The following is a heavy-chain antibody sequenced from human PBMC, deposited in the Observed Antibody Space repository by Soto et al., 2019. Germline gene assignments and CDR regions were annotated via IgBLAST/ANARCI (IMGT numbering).Heavy chain of an antibody. CDR3: AKGRSYGGNSYYFDY. CDR1: GGSISSSNW. J-gene: IGHJ4*02. CDR2: IYHSGST. Sequence: SETLSLTCAVSGGSISSSNWWSWVRQPPGKGLEWIGEIYHSGSTNYNPSLKSRVTISVDKSKNQFSLKLSSVTAADTAVYYCAKGRSYGGNSYYFDYWGQGTLVTVSS. D-gene: IGHD4-17*01. V-gene: IGHV4-4*02.